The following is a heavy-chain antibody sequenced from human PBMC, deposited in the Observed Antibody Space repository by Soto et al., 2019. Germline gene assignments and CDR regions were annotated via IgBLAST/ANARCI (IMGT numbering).Heavy chain of an antibody. Sequence: PGGSLRLSCTASGFTFISYRMSWVRQAPWMGLEWVANIKQDGTVKYYVDSVKGRFTISRDNAKNSLYLETNSLRAEDTAVYYCVRNRELGLGRYFDSWGQGT. CDR1: GFTFISYR. CDR3: VRNRELGLGRYFDS. V-gene: IGHV3-7*01. D-gene: IGHD7-27*01. CDR2: IKQDGTVK. J-gene: IGHJ4*02.